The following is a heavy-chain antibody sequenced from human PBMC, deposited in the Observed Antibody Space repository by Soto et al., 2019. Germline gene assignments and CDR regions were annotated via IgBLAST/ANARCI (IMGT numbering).Heavy chain of an antibody. J-gene: IGHJ4*02. CDR2: IFHDGTA. D-gene: IGHD2-2*01. CDR1: GVSISSGNW. Sequence: SETLSLTCAVSGVSISSGNWWTWVRQSPQRGLEYIGEIFHDGTANYYPSFERRVAISVDTSKNQFSLKLTSVTAADAAVYYCARVSREGLAVVVPSAQFDYWGQGSLVTVSS. V-gene: IGHV4-4*02. CDR3: ARVSREGLAVVVPSAQFDY.